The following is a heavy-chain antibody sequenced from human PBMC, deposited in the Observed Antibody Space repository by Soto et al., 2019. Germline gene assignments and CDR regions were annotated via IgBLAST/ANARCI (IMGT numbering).Heavy chain of an antibody. V-gene: IGHV1-24*01. J-gene: IGHJ3*02. CDR3: ATVSLRYFDWLFTTDAFDI. Sequence: ASVKVSCKVSGYTLTELSMHWVRQAPGKGLEWMGGFDPEDGETIYAQKFQGRVTMTEDTSTDTAYMELSSLRSEDTAVYYCATVSLRYFDWLFTTDAFDIWGQGTMVTVSS. CDR2: FDPEDGET. D-gene: IGHD3-9*01. CDR1: GYTLTELS.